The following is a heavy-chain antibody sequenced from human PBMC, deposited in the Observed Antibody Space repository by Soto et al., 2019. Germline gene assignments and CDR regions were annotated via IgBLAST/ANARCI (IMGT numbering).Heavy chain of an antibody. CDR2: ISSSSSYI. CDR1: GFTFSSYS. V-gene: IGHV3-21*01. CDR3: ARVIAGRDWTYESRYYYYMDV. J-gene: IGHJ6*03. D-gene: IGHD1-7*01. Sequence: GGSLRLSCAASGFTFSSYSMNWVRQAPGKGLEWVSSISSSSSYIYYADSVKGRFTISRDNAKNSLYLQMNSLRAEDTAVYYCARVIAGRDWTYESRYYYYMDVWGKGTTVTVSS.